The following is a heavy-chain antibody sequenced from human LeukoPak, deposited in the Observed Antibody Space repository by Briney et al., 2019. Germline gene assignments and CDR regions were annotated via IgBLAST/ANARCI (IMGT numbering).Heavy chain of an antibody. V-gene: IGHV1-2*02. Sequence: ASVKVSCKASGYTFTGYYMHWVRQAPGQGLEWMGWINPNSGGTNFAQKFQGRVTMTRDTSISPAYMELSRLRSDDTAVYYCAREKRVAGSRGGFDPWGQGTLVTVSS. CDR2: INPNSGGT. CDR1: GYTFTGYY. J-gene: IGHJ5*02. CDR3: AREKRVAGSRGGFDP. D-gene: IGHD6-19*01.